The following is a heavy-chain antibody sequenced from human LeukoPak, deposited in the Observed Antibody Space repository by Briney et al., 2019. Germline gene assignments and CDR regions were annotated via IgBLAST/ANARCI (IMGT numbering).Heavy chain of an antibody. CDR2: IYYSGST. D-gene: IGHD3-10*01. V-gene: IGHV4-30-4*01. CDR3: ARGERLDYYGSGSLK. J-gene: IGHJ4*02. CDR1: GGSISSGDYY. Sequence: ASETLSLTCTVSGGSISSGDYYWSWIRQPPGKGLEWIGYIYYSGSTYYNPSLKSRVTISVDTSKNQFSLKLSSVTAADTAVYYCARGERLDYYGSGSLKWGQGTLVTVSS.